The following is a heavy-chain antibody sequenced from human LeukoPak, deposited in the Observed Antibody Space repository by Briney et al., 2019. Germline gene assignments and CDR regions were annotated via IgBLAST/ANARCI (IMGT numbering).Heavy chain of an antibody. CDR1: GFTFSSYW. V-gene: IGHV3-7*01. D-gene: IGHD3-3*01. CDR3: ARDSPAIFGPVDGMDV. J-gene: IGHJ6*02. Sequence: GGSLRLSCAASGFTFSSYWMSWVRQAPGKGLEWVANIKQDGSEKYYVDSVKGRFTISRDNAKNSLYLQMNSLRAEDTAVYYCARDSPAIFGPVDGMDVWGQGTRSPSP. CDR2: IKQDGSEK.